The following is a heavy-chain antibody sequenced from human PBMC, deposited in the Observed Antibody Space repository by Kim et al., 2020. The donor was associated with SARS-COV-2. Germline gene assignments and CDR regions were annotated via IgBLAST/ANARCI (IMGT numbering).Heavy chain of an antibody. CDR1: GYTFTSYY. D-gene: IGHD2-2*01. V-gene: IGHV1-46*01. CDR3: AREGEDFVVVPAAENWFDP. CDR2: INPSGGST. J-gene: IGHJ5*02. Sequence: ASVKVSCKASGYTFTSYYMHWVRQAPGQGLEWMGIINPSGGSTSYAQKFQGRVTMTRDTSTSTVYMELSSLRSEDTAVYYCAREGEDFVVVPAAENWFDPWGQGTLVTVSS.